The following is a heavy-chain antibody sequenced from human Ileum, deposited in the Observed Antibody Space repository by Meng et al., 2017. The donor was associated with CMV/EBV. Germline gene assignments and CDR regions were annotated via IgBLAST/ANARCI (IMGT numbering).Heavy chain of an antibody. D-gene: IGHD1-26*01. CDR2: IRFDGSYK. CDR3: AKGGSGSYPTYGMDV. J-gene: IGHJ6*02. V-gene: IGHV3-30*02. Sequence: KGLEWVRQAPGKGLEWVAFIRFDGSYKYYADSVKGRFTISRDNSKNTLYLQMNSLRAEDTAVYYCAKGGSGSYPTYGMDVWGQGTTVTVSS. CDR1: KG.